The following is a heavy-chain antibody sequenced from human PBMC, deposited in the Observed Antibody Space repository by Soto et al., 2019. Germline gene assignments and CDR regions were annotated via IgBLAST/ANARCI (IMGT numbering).Heavy chain of an antibody. CDR1: GFTFSSYG. D-gene: IGHD5-12*01. Sequence: QVQLVESGGGVVQPGRSLRLSCAASGFTFSSYGIHWVRQAPGKGLEWVAVISYDGSNKYYADSVKGRFTISRDNSKNALELQMNSLRAEDTAVYYCAKDFRPGGATIFDYWGQGTLVTVSS. J-gene: IGHJ4*02. CDR3: AKDFRPGGATIFDY. CDR2: ISYDGSNK. V-gene: IGHV3-30*18.